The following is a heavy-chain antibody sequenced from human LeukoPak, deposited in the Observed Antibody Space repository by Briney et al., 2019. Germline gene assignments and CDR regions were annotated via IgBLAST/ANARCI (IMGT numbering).Heavy chain of an antibody. D-gene: IGHD3-22*01. CDR3: ARVHPYDSSGYPFDY. V-gene: IGHV3-43D*03. Sequence: GGSLRLSCAASGFTFDDYAMHWVRQAPGKGLEWVSLISWDGGSPYYADSVKGRFTISRDNSKNSLYLQMNSLRAEDTAVYYCARVHPYDSSGYPFDYWGQGTLVTVSS. CDR1: GFTFDDYA. J-gene: IGHJ4*02. CDR2: ISWDGGSP.